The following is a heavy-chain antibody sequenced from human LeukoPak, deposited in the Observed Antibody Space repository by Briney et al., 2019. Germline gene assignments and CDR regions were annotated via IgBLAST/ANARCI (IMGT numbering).Heavy chain of an antibody. D-gene: IGHD6-25*01. CDR3: AKSGGYGLIDY. Sequence: PSETLSLTCTVSGGSISSYYWSWIRQPAGNGLEWIGRIYISGSGSTNYNPSLKSRVTMSVDTSKNQVSLKMSSVTAADTAVYYCAKSGGYGLIDYWGQGTLVTVSS. V-gene: IGHV4-4*07. CDR2: IYISGSGST. J-gene: IGHJ4*01. CDR1: GGSISSYY.